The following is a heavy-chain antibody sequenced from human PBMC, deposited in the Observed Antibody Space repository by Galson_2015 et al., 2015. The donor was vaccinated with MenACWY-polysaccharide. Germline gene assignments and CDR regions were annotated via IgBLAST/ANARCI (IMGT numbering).Heavy chain of an antibody. CDR1: GGSISSNHW. J-gene: IGHJ3*02. CDR2: IYHTGTT. D-gene: IGHD2-2*01. CDR3: ARRYRYATSDYYPAFDM. Sequence: SEPLSLTCAVSGGSISSNHWWCWVRQPPGKGLEWIGEIYHTGTTNYNPSLESRLTISVDKSQSQFSLKLSSVTAADTAVYYRARRYRYATSDYYPAFDMWGQGTMVTVSS. V-gene: IGHV4-4*02.